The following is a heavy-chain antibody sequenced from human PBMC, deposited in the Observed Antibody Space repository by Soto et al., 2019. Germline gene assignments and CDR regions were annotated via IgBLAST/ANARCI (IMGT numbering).Heavy chain of an antibody. Sequence: EVQLLESGGGLVQPGGSLRLSCAASGFTFSSYAMSWVRQAPGKGLEFVSAISSYGADTYYADSVKGRFAISRDNSKNTLYLQMSSLRAEDTALYYCVKEGYMRSDWYGQFDYWGQGALVTVSS. J-gene: IGHJ4*02. D-gene: IGHD6-19*01. CDR3: VKEGYMRSDWYGQFDY. V-gene: IGHV3-64D*06. CDR1: GFTFSSYA. CDR2: ISSYGADT.